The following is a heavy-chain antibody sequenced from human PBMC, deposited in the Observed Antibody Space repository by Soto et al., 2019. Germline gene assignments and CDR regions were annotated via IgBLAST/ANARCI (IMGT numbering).Heavy chain of an antibody. V-gene: IGHV4-31*03. J-gene: IGHJ5*02. D-gene: IGHD6-19*01. CDR2: IYYSGST. CDR1: GGSISSGGYY. Sequence: LSLTCTVSGGSISSGGYYWSWIRQHPGKGLEWIGYIYYSGSTYYNPSLKSRVTISVDTSKNQFSLKLRFVTAADTAVYYCAGMPYTSGLRFDPWGPGTLVTVSS. CDR3: AGMPYTSGLRFDP.